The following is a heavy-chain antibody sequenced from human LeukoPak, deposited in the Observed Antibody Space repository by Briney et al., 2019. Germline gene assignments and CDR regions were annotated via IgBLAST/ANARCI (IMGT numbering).Heavy chain of an antibody. V-gene: IGHV4-34*01. Sequence: SETLSLTCAVYGGSFSGYYWSWIRQPPGKGLEWIGEINHSGSTNYNPSLKSRVTISVDTSKNQFSLKLSSVTAADTTVYYCARGDYDFWSGYPNWFDPWGQGTLVTVSS. D-gene: IGHD3-3*01. CDR3: ARGDYDFWSGYPNWFDP. J-gene: IGHJ5*02. CDR2: INHSGST. CDR1: GGSFSGYY.